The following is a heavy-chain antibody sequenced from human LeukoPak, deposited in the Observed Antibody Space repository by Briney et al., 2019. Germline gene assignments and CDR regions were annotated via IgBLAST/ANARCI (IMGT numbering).Heavy chain of an antibody. Sequence: PSQTLSLTCTVSNGSISSDTYFWSWIRQPPGKGLEWIGSIYHSGSTYYNPSLKSRVTISVDTSKNQFSLNLSSVTAADTAVYYCARVITSGYYFFDSWGQGTLVTVSS. CDR3: ARVITSGYYFFDS. CDR2: IYHSGST. CDR1: NGSISSDTYF. V-gene: IGHV4-39*07. J-gene: IGHJ4*02. D-gene: IGHD3-22*01.